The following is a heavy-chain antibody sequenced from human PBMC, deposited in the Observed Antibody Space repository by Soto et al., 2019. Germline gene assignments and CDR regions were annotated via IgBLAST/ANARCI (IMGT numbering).Heavy chain of an antibody. V-gene: IGHV1-69*12. Sequence: QVQLVQSGAEVKKPGSSVKVSCKASGGTFSSYAITWVRQAPGQGLEWMGGIIPIFGTANYAQKFQGRVTITADESTRTAYMELTSLRSEDTAVYYCATEGDGSGSYYYGMDVWGQGTTVTVS. CDR3: ATEGDGSGSYYYGMDV. CDR2: IIPIFGTA. D-gene: IGHD3-22*01. J-gene: IGHJ6*02. CDR1: GGTFSSYA.